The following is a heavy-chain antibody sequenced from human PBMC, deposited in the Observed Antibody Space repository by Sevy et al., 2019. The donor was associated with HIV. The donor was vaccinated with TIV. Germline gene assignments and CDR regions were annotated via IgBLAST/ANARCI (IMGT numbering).Heavy chain of an antibody. J-gene: IGHJ4*02. CDR3: ATGAGL. V-gene: IGHV3-7*01. D-gene: IGHD6-19*01. Sequence: GGSLRLSCVVSGLTFSNYWMTWVRQAPGKGLEWVANIKENGSEKYYLFSVKDRFTISRDNGNNSLFLQMNSLRVDDTGVYYCATGAGLWGQGTLVTVSS. CDR2: IKENGSEK. CDR1: GLTFSNYW.